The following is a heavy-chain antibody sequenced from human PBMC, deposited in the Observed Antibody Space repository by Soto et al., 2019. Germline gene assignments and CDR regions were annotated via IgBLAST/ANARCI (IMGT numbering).Heavy chain of an antibody. CDR3: ARRYNWNTRDYYYGMDF. CDR1: GGSISSSNW. D-gene: IGHD1-20*01. CDR2: IYHSGIT. J-gene: IGHJ6*02. V-gene: IGHV4-4*02. Sequence: QVQLQESGPGLVKPSGTLSLTCAVSGGSISSSNWWSWVRQPPGKGLEGIGEIYHSGITNYNPSLKSRVTISVDKSKNQFSLKLSSVTAADTAVDYCARRYNWNTRDYYYGMDFWGQGTTATVSS.